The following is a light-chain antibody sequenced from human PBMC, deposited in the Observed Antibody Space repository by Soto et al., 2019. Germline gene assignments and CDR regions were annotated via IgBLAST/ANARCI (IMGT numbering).Light chain of an antibody. CDR2: GAS. J-gene: IGKJ2*01. CDR3: QQYNNGPPMYT. V-gene: IGKV3-15*01. Sequence: EIVMTQSPATLSVSPGERATLSCRASQSVSSNLAWYQQKPGQAPRLLIYGASTRATGIPASFSGSGCGTEFTPTINSLQSEDFAIYYCQQYNNGPPMYTSGQGTKLEIK. CDR1: QSVSSN.